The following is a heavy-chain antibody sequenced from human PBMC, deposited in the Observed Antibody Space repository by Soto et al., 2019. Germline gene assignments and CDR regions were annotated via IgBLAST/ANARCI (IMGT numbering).Heavy chain of an antibody. CDR3: ARQRYDSDTGPNFQYYFDS. CDR2: IDPSDSQT. D-gene: IGHD3-22*01. CDR1: GYSFASYW. J-gene: IGHJ4*02. V-gene: IGHV5-10-1*01. Sequence: PGESLKISCKGSGYSFASYWITWVRQKPGKGLEWMGRIDPSDSQTYYSPSFRGHVTISVTKSITTVFLQWSSLRASDTAMYYCARQRYDSDTGPNFQYYFDSWGQGTPVTVSS.